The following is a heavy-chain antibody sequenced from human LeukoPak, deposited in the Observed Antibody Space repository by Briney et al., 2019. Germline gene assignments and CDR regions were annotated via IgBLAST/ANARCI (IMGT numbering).Heavy chain of an antibody. D-gene: IGHD6-6*01. CDR3: ARDRGLYSSSLTP. V-gene: IGHV3-7*03. CDR1: GFSFSSYW. CDR2: IKQDGSEK. Sequence: GGSLRLSCAASGFSFSSYWMSWVRQAPGKGLEWVANIKQDGSEKYYVDSVKGRFTISRDNAKNSLYLQMNSLRAEDTAVYYCARDRGLYSSSLTPWGQGTLVTVSS. J-gene: IGHJ5*02.